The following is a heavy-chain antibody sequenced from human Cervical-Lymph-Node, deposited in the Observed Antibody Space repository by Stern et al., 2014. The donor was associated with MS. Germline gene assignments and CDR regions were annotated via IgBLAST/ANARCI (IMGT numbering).Heavy chain of an antibody. Sequence: QVQLVQSGAEVKEPGASMTVSCKASGYAFTNFYIHWVRQAPGQGLEWMGWLNPHSGDTNYAQKIQRRVTMTRAISTDTAYLTLGGLRSDDTAVYYCARDYNWNFGIWGQGTLVTVSS. CDR2: LNPHSGDT. V-gene: IGHV1-2*02. J-gene: IGHJ4*02. CDR1: GYAFTNFY. D-gene: IGHD1-7*01. CDR3: ARDYNWNFGI.